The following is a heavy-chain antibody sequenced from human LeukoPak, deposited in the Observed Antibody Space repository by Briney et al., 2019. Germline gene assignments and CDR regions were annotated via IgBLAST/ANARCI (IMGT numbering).Heavy chain of an antibody. V-gene: IGHV3-30*03. D-gene: IGHD2-2*01. CDR3: ATTPGAINSYFDS. CDR2: ISYDGSNK. Sequence: GRSLRLSFAASGFTFSSYGMHWVRQAPGKGLEWVAVISYDGSNKYYADSVKGRFTISRDNSKNTLYLQMTSLRGEDTAVYYCATTPGAINSYFDSWGQGSLVTVSS. CDR1: GFTFSSYG. J-gene: IGHJ4*02.